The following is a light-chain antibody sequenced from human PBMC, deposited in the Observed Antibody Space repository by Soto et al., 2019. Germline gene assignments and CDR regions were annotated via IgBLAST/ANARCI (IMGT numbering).Light chain of an antibody. V-gene: IGLV2-23*01. J-gene: IGLJ1*01. Sequence: TGTTIDVGSYSLVSWYQHHPGKAPQLMIYEASKRPSGVSNRFSGSKSGNTASLTISGLQAEDEADYYCYSYGGSYYVFGTGTKVTVL. CDR1: TIDVGSYSL. CDR2: EAS. CDR3: YSYGGSYYV.